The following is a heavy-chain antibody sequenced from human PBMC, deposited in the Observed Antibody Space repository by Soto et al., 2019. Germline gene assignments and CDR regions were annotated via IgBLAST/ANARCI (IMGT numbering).Heavy chain of an antibody. D-gene: IGHD3-16*01. CDR3: ARGGSDYVFDY. V-gene: IGHV4-59*01. CDR2: IYYSGST. J-gene: IGHJ4*02. Sequence: SETLSLTCTVSGGSISSYYWSWIRQPPGKGLEWIGYIYYSGSTNYNPSLKSRVTISVDTSKNQFSLKLSSVTAADTAVYYCARGGSDYVFDYWGQGTLVTVSS. CDR1: GGSISSYY.